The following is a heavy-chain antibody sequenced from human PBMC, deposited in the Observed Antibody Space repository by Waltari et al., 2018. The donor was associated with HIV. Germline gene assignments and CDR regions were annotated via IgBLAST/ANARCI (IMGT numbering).Heavy chain of an antibody. D-gene: IGHD3-10*01. CDR3: ARGGEMGAPYVGMDV. CDR2: MNPNSGNS. J-gene: IGHJ6*02. Sequence: QAQLVQSGAEVKRPGASVKVSCKASGYPFSNYDFHWVRQATGQGLEWMGWMNPNSGNSGVVQKFQGRVTMTRDTSISTAYMELSSLGSEDTAVYYCARGGEMGAPYVGMDVWGQGTTVTVSS. V-gene: IGHV1-8*01. CDR1: GYPFSNYD.